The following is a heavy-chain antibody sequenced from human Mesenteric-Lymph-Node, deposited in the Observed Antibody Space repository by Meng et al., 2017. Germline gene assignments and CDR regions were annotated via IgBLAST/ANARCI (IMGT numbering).Heavy chain of an antibody. J-gene: IGHJ4*02. V-gene: IGHV3-7*01. CDR3: ARWASCSGGSCHRLEY. Sequence: GESLKISCAASGFTFSSYWMSWVRQAPGKGLEWVANIKGDGSEKLYVDSVKGRFTISRDNGKNSVFLQMSSLRVEDAAVYYCARWASCSGGSCHRLEYWGQGTLVTVSS. D-gene: IGHD2-15*01. CDR2: IKGDGSEK. CDR1: GFTFSSYW.